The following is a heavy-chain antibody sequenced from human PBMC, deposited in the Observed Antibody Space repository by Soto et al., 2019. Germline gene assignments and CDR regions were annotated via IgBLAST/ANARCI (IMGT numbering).Heavy chain of an antibody. V-gene: IGHV3-53*01. D-gene: IGHD6-13*01. CDR2: IYSGGST. CDR1: GFTFSSYA. CDR3: ARDSSSWSQD. Sequence: GGSLSLSCAASGFTFSSYAMSWVRQAPGKGLEWVSVIYSGGSTYYADSVKGRFTISRDNSKNTLYLQMNSLRAEDTAVYYCARDSSSWSQDWGQGTLVTVSS. J-gene: IGHJ4*02.